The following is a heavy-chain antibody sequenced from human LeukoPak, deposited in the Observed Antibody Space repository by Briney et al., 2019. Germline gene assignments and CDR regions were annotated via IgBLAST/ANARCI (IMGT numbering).Heavy chain of an antibody. D-gene: IGHD2-21*02. Sequence: ASVKVSCKASGYTFTGYYKHWVRQAPGQGLEWMGWINPNSGGTNYAQKFQGRVIMTRDTSISTAYMELSRLGSDDTAVYYCARGGSTDSIHSCGGNCYFLDYWGQGTLVTVSS. CDR1: GYTFTGYY. CDR2: INPNSGGT. V-gene: IGHV1-2*02. CDR3: ARGGSTDSIHSCGGNCYFLDY. J-gene: IGHJ4*02.